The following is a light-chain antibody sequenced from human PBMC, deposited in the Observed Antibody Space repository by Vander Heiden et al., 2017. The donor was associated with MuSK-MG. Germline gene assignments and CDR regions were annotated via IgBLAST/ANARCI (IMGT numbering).Light chain of an antibody. CDR2: GNS. CDR1: SSNIGAGYD. J-gene: IGLJ2*01. CDR3: QSYDSSLSGSV. Sequence: HSVLTQPPSVSGAPPQRVIIPCTGSSSNIGAGYDVHWYQQLPGTAPKLLIYGNSNRPSGVPDRFSGSKSGTSASLAITGLQAEDEADYYCQSYDSSLSGSVFGGGTKLTVL. V-gene: IGLV1-40*01.